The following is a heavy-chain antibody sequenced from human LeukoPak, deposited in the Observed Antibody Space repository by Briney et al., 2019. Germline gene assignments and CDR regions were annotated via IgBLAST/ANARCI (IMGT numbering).Heavy chain of an antibody. D-gene: IGHD2-2*01. J-gene: IGHJ3*02. Sequence: PGGSLRLSCVASGFTFSSYTMIWVRQAPGKGLEWVSVIAGGGSSTYYADSVKGRFTISRDNSKNTLYLQMNSLRVEDTAVYYCVKDPDPRYCSSTSCSPIWGQGTMVTVSS. V-gene: IGHV3-23*01. CDR2: IAGGGSST. CDR1: GFTFSSYT. CDR3: VKDPDPRYCSSTSCSPI.